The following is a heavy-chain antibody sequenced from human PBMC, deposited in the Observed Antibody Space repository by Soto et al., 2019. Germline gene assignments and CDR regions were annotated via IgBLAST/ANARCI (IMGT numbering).Heavy chain of an antibody. J-gene: IGHJ4*02. Sequence: EVRLVESGGGLVQPGGSLRLSCAASGFTFSSYEMNWVRQAPGKGLEWVSYISSSGSTIYYADSVKGRFTISRDNAKNSLYLQMNSLRAEDTAVYYCARVRYDILTGYYYFDYWGQGTLVTVSS. V-gene: IGHV3-48*03. CDR2: ISSSGSTI. CDR3: ARVRYDILTGYYYFDY. D-gene: IGHD3-9*01. CDR1: GFTFSSYE.